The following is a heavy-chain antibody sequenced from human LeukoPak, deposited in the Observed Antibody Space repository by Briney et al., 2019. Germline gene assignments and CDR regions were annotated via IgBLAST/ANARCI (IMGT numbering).Heavy chain of an antibody. CDR1: GFTFSSYG. CDR3: AKCGEYYYYYYYMDV. CDR2: IRYDGSNK. J-gene: IGHJ6*03. Sequence: GGSLRLSCAASGFTFSSYGMHWVRQAPGKGLEWVAFIRYDGSNKYYADSVKGRFTISRDNSKNTLYLQMNSLRAEDTAVYYCAKCGEYYYYYYYMDVWGKGTTVTISS. V-gene: IGHV3-30*02. D-gene: IGHD3-10*01.